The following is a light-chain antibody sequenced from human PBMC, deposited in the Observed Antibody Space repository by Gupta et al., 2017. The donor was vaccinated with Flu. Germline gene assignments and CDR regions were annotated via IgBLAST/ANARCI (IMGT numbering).Light chain of an antibody. CDR2: AAF. Sequence: DIQLTQSPSSLSASVGDRVTITCRSSQTISTFLNWYQQKPGKAPKLLIYAAFSLHSGDPSRFSGSRYGTDCTLTISSRQPEDFAAYYWQQTYRSLSLTFGGGTKVEIQ. J-gene: IGKJ4*01. CDR1: QTISTF. V-gene: IGKV1-39*01. CDR3: QQTYRSLSLT.